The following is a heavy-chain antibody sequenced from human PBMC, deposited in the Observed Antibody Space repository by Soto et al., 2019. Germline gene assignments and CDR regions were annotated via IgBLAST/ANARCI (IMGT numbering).Heavy chain of an antibody. CDR3: AKYEVLEWTSYYYGMDV. Sequence: EVQLLESGGGLVQPGGSLRLSCAASGFTFSSYAMSWVRQAPGKGLEWVLAISGSGGSTYYADSVKGRFTISRDNSKNTLYLQMNSLRAEDTAVYYCAKYEVLEWTSYYYGMDVWGQGTTVTVSS. D-gene: IGHD3-3*01. V-gene: IGHV3-23*01. CDR1: GFTFSSYA. CDR2: ISGSGGST. J-gene: IGHJ6*02.